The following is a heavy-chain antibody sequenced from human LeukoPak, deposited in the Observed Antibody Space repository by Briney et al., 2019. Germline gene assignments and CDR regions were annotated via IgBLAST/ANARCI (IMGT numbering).Heavy chain of an antibody. V-gene: IGHV3-74*01. CDR1: GFTFSSYG. J-gene: IGHJ4*02. CDR2: INSDGSST. CDR3: ARAGLGLTFPLAAFDY. Sequence: GGSLRLSCAASGFTFSSYGMNWVRQAPGKGLVWVSRINSDGSSTSYADSVKGRFTISRDNAKNTLYLQMNSLRAEDTAVYYCARAGLGLTFPLAAFDYWGQGTLVTVSS. D-gene: IGHD3-16*01.